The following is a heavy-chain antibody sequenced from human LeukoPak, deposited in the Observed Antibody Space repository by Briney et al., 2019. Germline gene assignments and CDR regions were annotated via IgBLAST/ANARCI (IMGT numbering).Heavy chain of an antibody. CDR3: ARDPHWGAGYFDF. CDR2: IKHDGSEK. V-gene: IGHV3-7*01. D-gene: IGHD1-26*01. Sequence: GGSLRLSCAASGFIFSSYWMSWVRQAPGKGLEWVANIKHDGSEKYYVDPVKGRFTISVDGAKRSLYLQMNSLKDEDTAVYYCARDPHWGAGYFDFWGQGALVTASS. CDR1: GFIFSSYW. J-gene: IGHJ4*02.